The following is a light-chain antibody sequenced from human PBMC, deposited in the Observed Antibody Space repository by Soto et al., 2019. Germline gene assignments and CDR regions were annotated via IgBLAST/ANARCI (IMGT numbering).Light chain of an antibody. Sequence: QLVLTQPPSVSATPGQGVILSCSGGDSNIGSTAVNWYQQLPGTAPRLLIYSSNQRPSGVPDRISGSKSRTSASLAISGLQSEDEADYYCAAWDDDLHVWLFGGGTKLTVL. CDR3: AAWDDDLHVWL. CDR1: DSNIGSTA. J-gene: IGLJ3*02. V-gene: IGLV1-44*01. CDR2: SSN.